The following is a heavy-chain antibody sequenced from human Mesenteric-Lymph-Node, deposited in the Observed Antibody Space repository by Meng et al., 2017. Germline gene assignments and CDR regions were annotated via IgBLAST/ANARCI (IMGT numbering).Heavy chain of an antibody. Sequence: GESLKISCAASGFTFSSYSMNWVRQAPGKGLEWVSYISSSGSTIYYADSVKGRFTISRDNAKNSLYLQMNSLRAEDTAVYYCARDRIQLWSGGYYYYGMDVWGQGTTVTVSS. CDR1: GFTFSSYS. J-gene: IGHJ6*02. V-gene: IGHV3-48*04. CDR2: ISSSGSTI. CDR3: ARDRIQLWSGGYYYYGMDV. D-gene: IGHD5-18*01.